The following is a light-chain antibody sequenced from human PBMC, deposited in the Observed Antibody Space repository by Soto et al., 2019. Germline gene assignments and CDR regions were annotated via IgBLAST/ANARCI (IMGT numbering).Light chain of an antibody. CDR2: GAS. CDR3: QQYNTWHRT. V-gene: IGKV3-15*01. Sequence: DILFRQSPVTPSLSPGERATLSCRASQSVSSSYLAWYQQKPGQAPRLLIYGASTRATGVPTRFSGSGSGTDFTLTINSLQSEDIAVYYCQQYNTWHRTFGQGTKVGIK. J-gene: IGKJ1*01. CDR1: QSVSSSY.